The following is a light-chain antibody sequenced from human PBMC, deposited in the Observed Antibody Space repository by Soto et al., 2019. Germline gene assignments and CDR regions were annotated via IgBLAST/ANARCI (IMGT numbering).Light chain of an antibody. CDR2: EVS. Sequence: DIVMTQTPLSLSVTPGQSASISCKSSQTLLHSNGKSYLYWYLQKAGQAPQLLIYEVSNRFSGVPDRFSGSGSVTDFTLKISRVEADDVGVYYCLQSLQFPRTFGGGTKVEIK. V-gene: IGKV2D-29*01. J-gene: IGKJ4*01. CDR1: QTLLHSNGKSY. CDR3: LQSLQFPRT.